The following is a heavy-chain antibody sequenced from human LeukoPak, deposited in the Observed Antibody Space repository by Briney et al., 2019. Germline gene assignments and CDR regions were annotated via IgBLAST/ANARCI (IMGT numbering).Heavy chain of an antibody. V-gene: IGHV3-23*01. CDR3: AKGGQNFDFWRFDY. Sequence: GGSLRLSCTVSGLRFSTYAMSWVRQAPGKGLEWVLSISGSGGGTYYADSVKGRFTVARDNVKKTVYLELNSLRAEDRAIYFCAKGGQNFDFWRFDYWGQGTLVTVSS. CDR1: GLRFSTYA. D-gene: IGHD3-3*01. CDR2: ISGSGGGT. J-gene: IGHJ4*02.